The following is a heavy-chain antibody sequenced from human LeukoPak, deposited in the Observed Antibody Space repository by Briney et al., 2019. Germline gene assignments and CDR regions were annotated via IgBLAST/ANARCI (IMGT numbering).Heavy chain of an antibody. CDR1: GYTFTAHA. D-gene: IGHD3-16*01. V-gene: IGHV1-3*01. CDR3: ASKPRGESRLFEY. Sequence: ASVTVSCTASGYTFTAHAVHWVRQAPGQRLEWMGWINVANGDTGYSQKFQGRVTITSDTSASTGYMEMISLISEDTAVYYCASKPRGESRLFEYWGQGTLVTVSS. J-gene: IGHJ4*02. CDR2: INVANGDT.